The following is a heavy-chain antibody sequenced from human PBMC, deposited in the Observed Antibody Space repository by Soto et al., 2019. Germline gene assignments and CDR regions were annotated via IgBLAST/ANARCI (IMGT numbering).Heavy chain of an antibody. D-gene: IGHD2-15*01. J-gene: IGHJ6*02. CDR3: ARVYSEDIVVVVAATDLLLWGVMDV. Sequence: GASVKVSCKASGYTFTTCYIHWVRQAPGQGLEWMGVINAYNGTTNYAQKLQGRVTMTTDTSTSTAYMELRSLRSDDTAVYYCARVYSEDIVVVVAATDLLLWGVMDVWGQGTTVTVS. CDR1: GYTFTTCY. V-gene: IGHV1-18*01. CDR2: INAYNGTT.